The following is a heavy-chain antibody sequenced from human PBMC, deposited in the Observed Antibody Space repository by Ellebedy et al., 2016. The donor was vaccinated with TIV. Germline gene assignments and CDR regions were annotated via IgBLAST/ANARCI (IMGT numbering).Heavy chain of an antibody. CDR1: GFPFINYW. CDR3: AKDRFSSAWYGGYFDY. CDR2: IKQDGSEK. D-gene: IGHD6-19*01. J-gene: IGHJ4*02. V-gene: IGHV3-7*03. Sequence: GESLKISCAASGFPFINYWMSWVRQAPGKGLEWVANIKQDGSEKIYVGSVKGRFTISRDNAKNSLYLQMNSLRAEDTTVYYCAKDRFSSAWYGGYFDYWGQGTLVTVSS.